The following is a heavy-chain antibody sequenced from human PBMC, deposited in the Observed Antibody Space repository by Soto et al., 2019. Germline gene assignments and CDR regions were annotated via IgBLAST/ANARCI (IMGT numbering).Heavy chain of an antibody. CDR3: ARGGEYSSSSSFDY. CDR1: GYTFTSYG. D-gene: IGHD6-6*01. Sequence: ASVKVSCKASGYTFTSYGISWVRQAPGQGLEWMGWIRAYNGNTNYAQKLQGRVTMTTDTSTSTAYMELRSLRSDDTAVYYRARGGEYSSSSSFDYWGQGTLVTVSS. V-gene: IGHV1-18*01. J-gene: IGHJ4*02. CDR2: IRAYNGNT.